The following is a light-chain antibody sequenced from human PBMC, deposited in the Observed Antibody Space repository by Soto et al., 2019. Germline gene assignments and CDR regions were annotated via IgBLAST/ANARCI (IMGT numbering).Light chain of an antibody. J-gene: IGKJ4*01. Sequence: IQLAQSPWCLSASVGDGVTITWRASQDIAIYLAWYQQKPGEAPKLLIYAASTLYGGVPSRFSGSGSGTDFALTITSLQAEDFATYYCQQLRMYPSNFGGGTKVDIK. CDR1: QDIAIY. CDR3: QQLRMYPSN. CDR2: AAS. V-gene: IGKV1-9*01.